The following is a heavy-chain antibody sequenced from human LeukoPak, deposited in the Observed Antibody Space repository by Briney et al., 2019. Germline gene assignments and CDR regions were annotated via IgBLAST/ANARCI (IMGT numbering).Heavy chain of an antibody. J-gene: IGHJ4*02. CDR1: GGSISSSSYY. V-gene: IGHV4-39*07. CDR2: IYYSGST. CDR3: ARDLRGYDYVGHPTYFDY. D-gene: IGHD3-16*01. Sequence: TSETLSLTCTVSGGSISSSSYYWGWIRQPPGKGLEWIGSIYYSGSTYYNPSLKSRVTISVDTSKNQFSLKLSSVTAADTAVYYCARDLRGYDYVGHPTYFDYWGQGTLVTVSS.